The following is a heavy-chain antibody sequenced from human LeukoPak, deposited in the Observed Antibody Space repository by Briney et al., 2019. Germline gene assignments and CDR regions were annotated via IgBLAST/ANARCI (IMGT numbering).Heavy chain of an antibody. Sequence: PSETLSLTCTVSGGSISGSGFYWGWIRQPPGKGLEWIGSIYYSGSTYYNPSLKSRVTISVDTSKNQFSLKLSSVTAADTAVYYCARHRHTYYYDSSHEYYFDYWGQGTLVTVSS. D-gene: IGHD3-22*01. CDR2: IYYSGST. CDR1: GGSISGSGFY. J-gene: IGHJ4*02. V-gene: IGHV4-39*01. CDR3: ARHRHTYYYDSSHEYYFDY.